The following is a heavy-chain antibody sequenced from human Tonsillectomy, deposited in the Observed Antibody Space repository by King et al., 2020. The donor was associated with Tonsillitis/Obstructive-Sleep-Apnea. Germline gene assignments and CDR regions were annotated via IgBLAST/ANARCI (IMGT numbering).Heavy chain of an antibody. CDR1: GFTVSSYD. D-gene: IGHD4-23*01. Sequence: VQLVESGGGLVQPGGSLRLSCAASGFTVSSYDMHWARQATGKSLEWVSAIGTAVDTHYPGSEKGRFTISRENAKNSLYLQMDSRRAGDTAVYYCARAGSVVGRSNDAFDIWGQGTMVTVSS. CDR3: ARAGSVVGRSNDAFDI. J-gene: IGHJ3*02. CDR2: IGTAVDT. V-gene: IGHV3-13*04.